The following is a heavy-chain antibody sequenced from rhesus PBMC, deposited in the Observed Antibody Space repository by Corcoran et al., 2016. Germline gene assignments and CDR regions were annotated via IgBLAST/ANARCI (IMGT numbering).Heavy chain of an antibody. CDR3: AREGKAAAGTYYFDY. Sequence: QVQLQESGPGVVKPSETLSLTCAVSGGSISDSYRWSWIRQPPGKGLDWIGYIYGSSTSTSYNPSRKSRVTISTDTSKNQFSLKLSSVTAADTAVYYCAREGKAAAGTYYFDYWGQGVLVTVSS. V-gene: IGHV4S10*01. J-gene: IGHJ4*01. D-gene: IGHD6-25*01. CDR2: IYGSSTST. CDR1: GGSISDSYR.